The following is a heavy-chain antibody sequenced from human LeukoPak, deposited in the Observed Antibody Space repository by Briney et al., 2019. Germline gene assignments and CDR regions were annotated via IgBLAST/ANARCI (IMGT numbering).Heavy chain of an antibody. CDR1: GIARSGVS. V-gene: IGHV3-64*02. D-gene: IGHD2/OR15-2a*01. CDR3: ARIGMENFYDL. J-gene: IGHJ5*02. Sequence: PGCALRLSCATYGIARSGVSVHWIRQAPGRGLKYVSAINGNGDKTFYTDSVRGRFTIFRDNSKNTLFLQMGSLRGEDTALYFCARIGMENFYDLWGQGTLVTVSS. CDR2: INGNGDKT.